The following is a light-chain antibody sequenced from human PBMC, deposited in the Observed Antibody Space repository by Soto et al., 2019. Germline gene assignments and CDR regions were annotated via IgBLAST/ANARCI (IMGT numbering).Light chain of an antibody. J-gene: IGLJ1*01. Sequence: QSVLTQPPSVSAAPGQKVTISCSVSSSNIGNNYVSWYQQLPGTAPKLLIYDNNKRPSGIPDRFSGSKSGTSATLGITGLQTGDEADYYCGTWDSSLSAGVFGTGTKV. CDR2: DNN. V-gene: IGLV1-51*01. CDR1: SSNIGNNY. CDR3: GTWDSSLSAGV.